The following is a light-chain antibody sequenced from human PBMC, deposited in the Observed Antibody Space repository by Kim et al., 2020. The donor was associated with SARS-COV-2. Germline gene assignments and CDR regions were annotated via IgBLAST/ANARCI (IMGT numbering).Light chain of an antibody. CDR3: ETSETETRV. J-gene: IGLJ7*01. Sequence: QPVLTQSSSASVSLGSSVKLTCTLSRGHSYFFIAWHQQQPGKAPRYLMKLEVSGDYSRGSGVPDRFSGSSSGADRYLTISNVQSEDEGDYYCETSETETRVFGGGTQLTVL. CDR2: LEVSGDY. V-gene: IGLV4-60*03. CDR1: RGHSYFF.